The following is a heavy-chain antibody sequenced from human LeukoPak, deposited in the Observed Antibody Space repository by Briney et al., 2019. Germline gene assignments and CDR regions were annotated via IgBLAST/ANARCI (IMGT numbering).Heavy chain of an antibody. CDR2: ISYDGSNK. D-gene: IGHD6-6*01. CDR3: AEDGGSSYFDY. V-gene: IGHV3-30*18. Sequence: PGGSLRLSCAASGFTFGSYGMHWVRQAPGKGLEWVAVISYDGSNKYYAGSVKGRFTISRDNSKNTLYLQMNSLRAEDTAVYYRAEDGGSSYFDYWGQGTLVTVSS. CDR1: GFTFGSYG. J-gene: IGHJ4*02.